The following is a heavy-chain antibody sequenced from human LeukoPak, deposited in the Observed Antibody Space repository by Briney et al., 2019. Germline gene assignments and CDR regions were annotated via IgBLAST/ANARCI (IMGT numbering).Heavy chain of an antibody. CDR3: ARQFATASADTRGYFDF. J-gene: IGHJ4*02. D-gene: IGHD2-2*01. V-gene: IGHV4-39*01. CDR2: ITYDGSA. Sequence: PSETLSLTCSVSGASISSSIDYWGWIRQAPGKGLEWIGSITYDGSAHYNPSLMSRATILVDTSKNQFSLKLSSVTAADAAMYYCARQFATASADTRGYFDFWGQGTVVTVSS. CDR1: GASISSSIDY.